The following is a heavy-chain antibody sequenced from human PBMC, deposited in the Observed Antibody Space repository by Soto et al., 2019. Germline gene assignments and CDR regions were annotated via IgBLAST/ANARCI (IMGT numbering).Heavy chain of an antibody. J-gene: IGHJ6*02. CDR3: AKTRGAMIYAISVYGMDV. D-gene: IGHD2-8*01. V-gene: IGHV3-23*01. CDR2: MSGSADST. CDR1: GFSFSSFA. Sequence: EVQLLESGGGFIHPWGSLRLSCAASGFSFSSFAMNWVRQAPGKGLEWVSIMSGSADSTFYADSVKGRFTISRDNSKSTLYLQINSLRAEDTAVYYCAKTRGAMIYAISVYGMDVWGQGTTVTVSS.